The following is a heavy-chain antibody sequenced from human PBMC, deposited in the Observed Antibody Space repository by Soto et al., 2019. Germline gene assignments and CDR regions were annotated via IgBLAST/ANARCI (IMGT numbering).Heavy chain of an antibody. V-gene: IGHV1-18*01. CDR1: GYTFTSYG. CDR2: ISAYNGNT. J-gene: IGHJ5*02. Sequence: GASVKVSCKASGYTFTSYGMSWVRQAPGQGLEWMGWISAYNGNTNYAQKLQGRVTMTTDTSTSTAYMELRSLRSDDTAVYYCARNGYIDGVDHNCFDPWGYGTLGTAST. D-gene: IGHD3-3*01. CDR3: ARNGYIDGVDHNCFDP.